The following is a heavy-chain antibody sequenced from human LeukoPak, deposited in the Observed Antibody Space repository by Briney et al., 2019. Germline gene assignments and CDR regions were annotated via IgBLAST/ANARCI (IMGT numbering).Heavy chain of an antibody. V-gene: IGHV3-21*01. Sequence: GGSLRLSCAASGFLFSSYGMHWVRQAPGKGLEWVSSISSSSSYIYYADSVKGRFTISRDNAKNSLYLQMNSLRAEDTAVYYCARAPNEDYWGQGTLVTVSS. CDR2: ISSSSSYI. J-gene: IGHJ4*02. CDR1: GFLFSSYG. D-gene: IGHD1-1*01. CDR3: ARAPNEDY.